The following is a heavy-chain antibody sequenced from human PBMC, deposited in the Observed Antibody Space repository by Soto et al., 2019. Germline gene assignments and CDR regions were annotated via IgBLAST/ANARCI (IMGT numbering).Heavy chain of an antibody. Sequence: SETLSLTCAVSSGSISSSNWWSWVRQPPGKGLEWIGEIYHSGSTNYNPSLKSRVTISVDKSKNQFSLKLSSVTAADTAVYYCARVELRFLEWSNWFDPWGQATLVTVSS. CDR2: IYHSGST. CDR1: SGSISSSNW. V-gene: IGHV4-4*02. D-gene: IGHD3-3*01. CDR3: ARVELRFLEWSNWFDP. J-gene: IGHJ5*02.